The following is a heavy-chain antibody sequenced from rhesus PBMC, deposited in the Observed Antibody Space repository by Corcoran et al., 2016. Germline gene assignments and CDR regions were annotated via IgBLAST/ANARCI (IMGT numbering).Heavy chain of an antibody. V-gene: IGHV4-169*01. CDR2: IYGSGSST. Sequence: QLQLQESGPGLVKPSETLSVTCAVSGGSISSSYWSWIRQAQGMGLEWIGYIYGSGSSTNYNPSLKSRVTLSVDTSKNQLSLKLSSVTTADTAVYYCARSSGYSSSYTFDYWGQGVLVTVSS. CDR1: GGSISSSY. CDR3: ARSSGYSSSYTFDY. D-gene: IGHD6-43*01. J-gene: IGHJ4*01.